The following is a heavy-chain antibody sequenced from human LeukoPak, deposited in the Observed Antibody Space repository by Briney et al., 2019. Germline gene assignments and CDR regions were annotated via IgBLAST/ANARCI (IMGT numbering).Heavy chain of an antibody. CDR2: ISSGSNYI. J-gene: IGHJ6*02. CDR1: GFTFSSYH. Sequence: GGSLRLSCAVSGFTFSSYHMTWVRQAPGKGLEWVSSISSGSNYIYYADSVKGRFTISRDNGKNSLYLRMNSLRADDTAVYYCARDIVVVPAAILPYYYYGMDVWGQGTTVTVSS. CDR3: ARDIVVVPAAILPYYYYGMDV. V-gene: IGHV3-21*01. D-gene: IGHD2-2*02.